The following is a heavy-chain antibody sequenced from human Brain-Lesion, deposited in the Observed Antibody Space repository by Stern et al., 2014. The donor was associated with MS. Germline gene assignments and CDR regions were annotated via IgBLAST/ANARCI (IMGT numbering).Heavy chain of an antibody. CDR1: GGSIGRSSYY. CDR2: IFYTGST. J-gene: IGHJ4*02. CDR3: ARGAGVFDS. Sequence: QLQLQESGPGLVKPSETLSLTCTVSGGSIGRSSYYWGWIRQPPGKGLEWIGNIFYTGSTFYDPSLKSRVTISVDPANNPFFLRLNSVTAADTAVYYCARGAGVFDSWGQGTLVTVSP. D-gene: IGHD6-19*01. V-gene: IGHV4-39*02.